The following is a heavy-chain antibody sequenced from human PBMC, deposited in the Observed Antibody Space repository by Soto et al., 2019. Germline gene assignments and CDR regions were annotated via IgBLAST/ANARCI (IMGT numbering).Heavy chain of an antibody. CDR2: INPSDSFV. CDR3: ATQTWDILIGANYFDH. V-gene: IGHV5-10-1*01. CDR1: GYTFTNYW. D-gene: IGHD3-9*01. Sequence: PGESLKISCKGSGYTFTNYWINWVRQMPGKGLEWMGRINPSDSFVNYSPSLQGHVTISADKSISTAFLQWSSLKASDTAMYYCATQTWDILIGANYFDHWGQGNPVTVS. J-gene: IGHJ4*02.